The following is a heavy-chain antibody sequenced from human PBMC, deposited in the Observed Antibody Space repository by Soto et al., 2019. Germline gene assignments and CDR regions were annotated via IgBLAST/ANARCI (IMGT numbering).Heavy chain of an antibody. CDR3: ARTLTSGWEADWFDP. Sequence: PSETLSLTCTVSGGSISSYYWSWIRQPPGKGLEWIGYIYYSGSTNYNPSLKSRVTISVDTSKNQFSLKLSSVTAADTAVYYCARTLTSGWEADWFDPWGQGTLVTVS. CDR2: IYYSGST. CDR1: GGSISSYY. D-gene: IGHD6-19*01. V-gene: IGHV4-59*01. J-gene: IGHJ5*02.